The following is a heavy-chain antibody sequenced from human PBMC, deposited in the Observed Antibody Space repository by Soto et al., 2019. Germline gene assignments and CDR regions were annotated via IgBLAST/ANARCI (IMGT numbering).Heavy chain of an antibody. D-gene: IGHD1-20*01. Sequence: SETLSLTCTVSGGSISSYYWSWIRQPPGKGLEWIGYIYYSGSTNYNPSLKSRVTISVDTSKNQFSLKLSSVTAADTAVYYCARLADNQYAYYYYYMDVRGKGTTVTVSS. CDR3: ARLADNQYAYYYYYMDV. V-gene: IGHV4-59*08. CDR1: GGSISSYY. CDR2: IYYSGST. J-gene: IGHJ6*03.